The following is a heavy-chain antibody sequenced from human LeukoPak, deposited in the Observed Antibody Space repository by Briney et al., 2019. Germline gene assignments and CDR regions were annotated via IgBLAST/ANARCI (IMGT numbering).Heavy chain of an antibody. CDR2: ICSSGSTI. D-gene: IGHD3-10*02. CDR1: GFTFSSYE. CDR3: AELGITMIGGV. J-gene: IGHJ6*04. V-gene: IGHV3-48*03. Sequence: GGSLRLSCAASGFTFSSYEMNWVRQAPGKGLEWVSYICSSGSTIYCADSVKGRFTISRDNAKNSLYLQMNSLRAEDTAVYYCAELGITMIGGVWGKGTTVTISS.